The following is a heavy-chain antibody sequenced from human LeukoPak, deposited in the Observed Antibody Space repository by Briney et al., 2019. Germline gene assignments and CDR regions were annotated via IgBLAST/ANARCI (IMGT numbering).Heavy chain of an antibody. V-gene: IGHV3-53*01. Sequence: PGGSLRLSCAASGFTVSSNYMSWVRQAPGKGLEWVSVIYSGGSTYYADSVKGRFAISRDNSKNTLYLQMNSLRAEDTAVYYCAVNSGSLYFDYWGQGTLVTVSS. CDR1: GFTVSSNY. CDR2: IYSGGST. CDR3: AVNSGSLYFDY. J-gene: IGHJ4*02. D-gene: IGHD1-26*01.